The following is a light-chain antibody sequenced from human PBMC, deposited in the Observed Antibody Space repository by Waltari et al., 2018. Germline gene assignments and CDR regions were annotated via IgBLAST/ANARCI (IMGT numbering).Light chain of an antibody. CDR1: QSVSSN. V-gene: IGKV3-15*01. CDR2: GAS. Sequence: EMLMTHSPAPLSASPGESATLSCRASQSVSSNLAWYQQKPGQAPRLLIYGASTRATAFPARFSGSGSGTEFTLTISSLQSEDFAVYYCQQYNNWPRAFGQGTKVEIK. J-gene: IGKJ1*01. CDR3: QQYNNWPRA.